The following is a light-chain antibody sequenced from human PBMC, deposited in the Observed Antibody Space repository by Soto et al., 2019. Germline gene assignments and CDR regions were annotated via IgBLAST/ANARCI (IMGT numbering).Light chain of an antibody. Sequence: EIVLTQSPGTLSLSPGERATLSCRASQSVSNNYLAWYQQKPGQAPRLLIYGASNRATGIPARFSGSGSGTDFNLTISSLEPEDFAVYYCQQRSNWPPLTFGGGTKVDI. CDR3: QQRSNWPPLT. V-gene: IGKV3-11*01. CDR1: QSVSNNY. CDR2: GAS. J-gene: IGKJ4*01.